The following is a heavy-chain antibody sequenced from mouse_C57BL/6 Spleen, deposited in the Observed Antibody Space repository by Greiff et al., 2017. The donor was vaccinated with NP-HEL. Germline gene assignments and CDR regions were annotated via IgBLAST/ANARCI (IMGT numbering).Heavy chain of an antibody. CDR3: TTRYYGSPYYFDY. D-gene: IGHD1-1*01. CDR2: IDPENGDT. CDR1: GFNIKDDY. V-gene: IGHV14-4*01. J-gene: IGHJ2*01. Sequence: EVQLQQSGAELVRPGASVKLSCTASGFNIKDDYMHWVKQRPEQGLEWIGWIDPENGDTEYASKFQGKATITADTSSNTAYLQLSSLTSEDTAVYYCTTRYYGSPYYFDYWGQGTTLTVSS.